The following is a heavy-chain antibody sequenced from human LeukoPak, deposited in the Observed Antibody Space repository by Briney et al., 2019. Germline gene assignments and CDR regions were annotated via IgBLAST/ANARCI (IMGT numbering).Heavy chain of an antibody. CDR2: IWYDGRNK. D-gene: IGHD1-26*01. J-gene: IGHJ4*02. CDR3: ARDVSGSPFEY. CDR1: GFSFNNYG. Sequence: GRSLRLSCAASGFSFNNYGMHWVRQAPGKGLEWVAVIWYDGRNKYYADSVKGRFTISRDNSKNTLFLQMNSLRAEDTAVYYCARDVSGSPFEYWGQGTLVTVSS. V-gene: IGHV3-33*01.